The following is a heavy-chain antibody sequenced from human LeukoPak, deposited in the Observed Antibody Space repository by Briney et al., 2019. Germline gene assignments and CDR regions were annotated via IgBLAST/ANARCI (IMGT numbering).Heavy chain of an antibody. CDR1: GFTFSSYW. J-gene: IGHJ2*01. D-gene: IGHD5-24*01. CDR2: IKQDGSEK. Sequence: PGGSLRLSCAASGFTFSSYWMNWVRQAPGKGLEWVANIKQDGSEKNYVDFVKGRFTISRDNAKNSLDLQMNSLRAEETAMYYCARARGDGYQWYFDLWGRGTLVTVSS. CDR3: ARARGDGYQWYFDL. V-gene: IGHV3-7*01.